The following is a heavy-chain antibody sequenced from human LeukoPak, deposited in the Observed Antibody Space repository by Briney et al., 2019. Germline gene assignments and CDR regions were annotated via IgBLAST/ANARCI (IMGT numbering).Heavy chain of an antibody. CDR1: GGSISTYY. Sequence: SETLSLTCTVSGGSISTYYWSWVRQPPGKGLEWIGYIYYSGSTNYSPSLKGRVTMSIDTFNNQFSLKLNSVTAADTAVYYCAAYYDILTAFEYWGQGTLVTVSS. D-gene: IGHD3-9*01. V-gene: IGHV4-59*01. CDR3: AAYYDILTAFEY. CDR2: IYYSGST. J-gene: IGHJ4*02.